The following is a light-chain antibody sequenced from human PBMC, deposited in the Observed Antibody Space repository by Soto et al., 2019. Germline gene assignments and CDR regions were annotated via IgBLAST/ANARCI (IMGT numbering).Light chain of an antibody. CDR1: QSVSDN. V-gene: IGKV3-15*01. CDR2: GAS. CDR3: QQSNNWPYT. Sequence: EIMMTQSPATLSVSPGERATLSCRASQSVSDNLAWYQKKPGQAPRLLIYGASTRATGIPARFSGSGSGKEFTLTISSLQSEDFAVYYCQQSNNWPYTFGQGTKVDIK. J-gene: IGKJ2*01.